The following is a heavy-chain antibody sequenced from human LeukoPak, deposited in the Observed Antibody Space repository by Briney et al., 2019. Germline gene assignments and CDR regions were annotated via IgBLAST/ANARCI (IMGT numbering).Heavy chain of an antibody. CDR3: ARDPGYYDSSGYFPAYFQH. D-gene: IGHD3-22*01. V-gene: IGHV3-21*01. CDR1: GFTFSSYS. J-gene: IGHJ1*01. Sequence: GGSLRLSCAASGFTFSSYSMNWVRQAPGKGLEWVSSISSSSSYIYYADSVKGRFTISRDNAKNSLYLQMNSLRAEDTAVYYCARDPGYYDSSGYFPAYFQHWGQGTLVTVSS. CDR2: ISSSSSYI.